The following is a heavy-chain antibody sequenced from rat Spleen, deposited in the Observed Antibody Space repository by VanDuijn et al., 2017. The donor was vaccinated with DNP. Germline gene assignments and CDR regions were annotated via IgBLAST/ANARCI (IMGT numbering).Heavy chain of an antibody. CDR1: DYSITSCCR. CDR2: INSAGSI. Sequence: VQLQESGPGLVEPSQSLSLTCSVTDYSITSCCRWTWIRKFPGHKLEWMGYINSAGSIEYNPSLKGRISITSDTSKNQFFLQVNSVTTEDTATYYCARWSDYFDYWGQGVMVTVSS. CDR3: ARWSDYFDY. V-gene: IGHV3-3*01. D-gene: IGHD4-2*01. J-gene: IGHJ2*01.